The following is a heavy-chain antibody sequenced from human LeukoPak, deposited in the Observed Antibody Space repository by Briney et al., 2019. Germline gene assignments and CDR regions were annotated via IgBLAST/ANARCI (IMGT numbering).Heavy chain of an antibody. CDR2: IYPGDSDT. D-gene: IGHD3-10*01. CDR1: GYIFTSYW. V-gene: IGHV5-51*01. Sequence: GESLKISCKGSGYIFTSYWIGWVRQMPGKGLEWMGIIYPGDSDTRYSPSFQGQVTISADKSISTAYPQWSSLKPPHTPTYYCARPHSRFAELRHIAPSGQGTLATVSS. CDR3: ARPHSRFAELRHIAP. J-gene: IGHJ5*02.